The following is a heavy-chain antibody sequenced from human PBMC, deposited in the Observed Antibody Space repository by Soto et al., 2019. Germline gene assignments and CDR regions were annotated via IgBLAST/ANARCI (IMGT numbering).Heavy chain of an antibody. CDR3: ARQRYDYIWGSYRTRAHDAFDI. V-gene: IGHV4-34*01. Sequence: SETLSLTCAVYGGSFSGYYWSWIRQPPGKGLEWIGEINHSGSTNYNPSLKSRVTISVDTSKNQFSLKLSSVTAADTAVYYCARQRYDYIWGSYRTRAHDAFDIWGQGTMVTVSS. CDR2: INHSGST. D-gene: IGHD3-16*02. J-gene: IGHJ3*02. CDR1: GGSFSGYY.